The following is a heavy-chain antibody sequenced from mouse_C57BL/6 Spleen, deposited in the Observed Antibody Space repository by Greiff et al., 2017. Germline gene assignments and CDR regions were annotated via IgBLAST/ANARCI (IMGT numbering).Heavy chain of an antibody. CDR2: IHPNSGST. Sequence: VQLKQPGAELVKPGASVKLSCKASGYTFTSYWMHWVKQRPGQGLEWIGMIHPNSGSTNYNEKYKSKATLTVDKSSSTAYMQLSSLTSEDSAVYYCARGGVPAWFAYWGQGTLVTVSA. V-gene: IGHV1-64*01. J-gene: IGHJ3*01. CDR3: ARGGVPAWFAY. CDR1: GYTFTSYW.